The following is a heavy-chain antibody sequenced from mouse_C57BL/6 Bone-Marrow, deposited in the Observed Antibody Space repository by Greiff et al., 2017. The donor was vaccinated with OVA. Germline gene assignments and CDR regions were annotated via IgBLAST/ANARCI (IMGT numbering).Heavy chain of an antibody. CDR3: TDGNYGFDY. V-gene: IGHV6-3*01. CDR1: GFTFSNYW. Sequence: EVMLVESGGGLVQPGGSMQLSCVASGFTFSNYWLTWVRQSPEKGLEWVAQIRLKSDNYATHYAESVKGRFTISRDDSKSGVYLQMNNLRAEDTGIYDCTDGNYGFDYWGQGTTLTVSS. J-gene: IGHJ2*01. CDR2: IRLKSDNYAT. D-gene: IGHD2-1*01.